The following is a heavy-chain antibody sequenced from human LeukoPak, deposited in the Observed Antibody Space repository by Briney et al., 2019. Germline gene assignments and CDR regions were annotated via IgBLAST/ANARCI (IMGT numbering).Heavy chain of an antibody. Sequence: PGGSLRLSCAASGFKFWNNGMHWVRQAPGKGLEWVAAIWYDGSHEFYADSVKGRFTISRDNAKNSLYLQMNSLRAEDTAVYYCARDRFTAMVPFDYWGQGTLVTVSS. D-gene: IGHD5-18*01. CDR2: IWYDGSHE. CDR3: ARDRFTAMVPFDY. V-gene: IGHV3-33*01. J-gene: IGHJ4*02. CDR1: GFKFWNNG.